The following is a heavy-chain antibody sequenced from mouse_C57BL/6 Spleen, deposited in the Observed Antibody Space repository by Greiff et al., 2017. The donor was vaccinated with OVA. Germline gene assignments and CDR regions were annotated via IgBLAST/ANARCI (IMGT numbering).Heavy chain of an antibody. Sequence: ESGPGLVKPSQSLSLTCSVTGYSITSGYYWNWIRQFPGNKLEWMGYISYDGSNNYNPSLKNRISITRDTSKNQFFLKLNSVTTEDTATYYCARDGGYYDYFDYWGQGTTLTVSS. V-gene: IGHV3-6*01. D-gene: IGHD2-3*01. J-gene: IGHJ2*01. CDR3: ARDGGYYDYFDY. CDR1: GYSITSGYY. CDR2: ISYDGSN.